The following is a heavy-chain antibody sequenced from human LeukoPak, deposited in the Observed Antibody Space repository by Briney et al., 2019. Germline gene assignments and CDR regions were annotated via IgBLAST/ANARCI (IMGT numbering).Heavy chain of an antibody. CDR1: GFTFSNYG. CDR3: ARDRYYVPDY. Sequence: PGGSLRLSCAASGFTFSNYGMNWVRQAPGKGLEWVSAISGSGGSTYYADSVKGRFSISRDNSKNTLFLQMNSLRADDTAVYYCARDRYYVPDYWGQGTLVTVSS. V-gene: IGHV3-23*01. D-gene: IGHD3-16*01. J-gene: IGHJ4*02. CDR2: ISGSGGST.